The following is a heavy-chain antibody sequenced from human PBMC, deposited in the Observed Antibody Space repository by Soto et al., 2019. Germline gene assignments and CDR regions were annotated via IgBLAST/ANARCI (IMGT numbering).Heavy chain of an antibody. D-gene: IGHD2-15*01. J-gene: IGHJ4*02. CDR1: GYTFTSYY. Sequence: QVQLVQSGAEVKKPGASVKVSCKASGYTFTSYYMHWVRQAPGQGLEWMGIINPSGGSTSYAQQSPGRVTMTRVTPRSTDYMELSRLRSEETAVYYCARGAAHPPLVLLYIDYCVQGTLVTVSS. CDR2: INPSGGST. V-gene: IGHV1-46*01. CDR3: ARGAAHPPLVLLYIDY.